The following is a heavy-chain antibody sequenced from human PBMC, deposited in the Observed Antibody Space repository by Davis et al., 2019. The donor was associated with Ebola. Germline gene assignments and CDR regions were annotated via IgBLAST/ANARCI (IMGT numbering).Heavy chain of an antibody. CDR2: IYYSGST. D-gene: IGHD4-17*01. J-gene: IGHJ6*02. Sequence: SETLSPTCTVSGGSISSSSYYWGWIRQPPGKGLEWIGSIYYSGSTYYNPSLKSRVTISVDTSKNQFSLKLSSVTAADTAVYYCTTYYGDNEDVWGQGTTVTVSS. V-gene: IGHV4-39*07. CDR1: GGSISSSSYY. CDR3: TTYYGDNEDV.